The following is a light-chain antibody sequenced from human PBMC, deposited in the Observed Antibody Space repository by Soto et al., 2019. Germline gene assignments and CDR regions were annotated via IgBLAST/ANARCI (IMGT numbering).Light chain of an antibody. J-gene: IGKJ5*01. CDR1: QSVDGY. CDR3: QQYHKWPPIT. Sequence: ELVRPQSTGTLSVAVGESATLACRASQSVDGYLAWYQQKPGQAPRLLIYGASTRATGDTARFRGGGSGTEFTLTISSLQSEDSAVYYCQQYHKWPPITFGQGTRL. V-gene: IGKV3-15*01. CDR2: GAS.